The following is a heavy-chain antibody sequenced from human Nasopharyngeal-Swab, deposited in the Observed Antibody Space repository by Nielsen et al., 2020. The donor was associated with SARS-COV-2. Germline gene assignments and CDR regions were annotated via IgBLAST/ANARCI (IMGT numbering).Heavy chain of an antibody. D-gene: IGHD3-22*01. CDR2: IYYSGST. CDR3: ARATITMIVVVDAFDI. V-gene: IGHV4-31*03. J-gene: IGHJ3*02. CDR1: GGSISSGGYY. Sequence: SETLSLTCTVSGGSISSGGYYWSWIRQHPGKGLEWIGYIYYSGSTYYNPSLKSRGTISVDTSKNQFSLKLSSVTAADTAVYFCARATITMIVVVDAFDIWGQGTMVTVSS.